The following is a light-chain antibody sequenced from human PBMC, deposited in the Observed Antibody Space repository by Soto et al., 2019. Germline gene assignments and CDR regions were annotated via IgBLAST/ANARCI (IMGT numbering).Light chain of an antibody. V-gene: IGKV3-15*01. CDR3: QQYNNWPYT. Sequence: EIVMTQSPATLAVSPGERAALSCRASQSVSSKFAWYQQKPGQAPRLLIYGASSRATGTPARFSGSGSGTEFTLTISSLQSEDFAVYYCQQYNNWPYTFGLGTKLE. CDR2: GAS. CDR1: QSVSSK. J-gene: IGKJ2*01.